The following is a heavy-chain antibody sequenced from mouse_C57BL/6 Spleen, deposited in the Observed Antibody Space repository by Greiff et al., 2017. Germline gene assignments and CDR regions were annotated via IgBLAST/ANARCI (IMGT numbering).Heavy chain of an antibody. J-gene: IGHJ1*03. CDR3: ARTLYGSSYGYFDV. Sequence: QVQLQQPGAELVKPGASVKLSCKASGYTFTSYWMHWVKQRPGQGLEWIGMIHPNSGSTNYNEKFKSKATLTVDKSSSTAYMQLSSLTSEDSAVHYCARTLYGSSYGYFDVWGTGTTVTVSS. V-gene: IGHV1-64*01. CDR2: IHPNSGST. CDR1: GYTFTSYW. D-gene: IGHD1-1*01.